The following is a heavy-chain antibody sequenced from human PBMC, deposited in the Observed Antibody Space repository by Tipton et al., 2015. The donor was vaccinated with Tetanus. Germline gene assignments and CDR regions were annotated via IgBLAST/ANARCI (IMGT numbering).Heavy chain of an antibody. V-gene: IGHV1-8*02. D-gene: IGHD6-19*01. CDR1: GYTFTSYG. Sequence: QLVQSGAEVKKPGASVKVSCKASGYTFTSYGINWVRQAPGQGLEWMGWISAYNGNTNYAQKFQGRVTMTRNTSISTAYMELSSLRSEDRAVFYCARITSHSSGWYVPLGLMSRRGYYYYGMDVWGQGTTVTVSS. CDR3: ARITSHSSGWYVPLGLMSRRGYYYYGMDV. CDR2: ISAYNGNT. J-gene: IGHJ6*02.